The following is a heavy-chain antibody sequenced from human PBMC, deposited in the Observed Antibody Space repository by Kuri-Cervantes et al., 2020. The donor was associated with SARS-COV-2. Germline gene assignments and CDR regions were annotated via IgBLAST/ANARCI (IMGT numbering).Heavy chain of an antibody. CDR2: INSDGSGT. J-gene: IGHJ6*02. CDR3: ARDRLELLGMDV. CDR1: GFPFDRYS. V-gene: IGHV3-74*01. D-gene: IGHD1-7*01. Sequence: GGSLRLSCAASGFPFDRYSMHWIRQTSGKGPVWVSRINSDGSGTKYADSVKGRFTISRDNAKNTLYLQMNSLRAEDTAVYYCARDRLELLGMDVWGQGTTVTVSS.